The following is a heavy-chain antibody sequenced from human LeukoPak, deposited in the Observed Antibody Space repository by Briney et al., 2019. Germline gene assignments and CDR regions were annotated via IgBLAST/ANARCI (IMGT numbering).Heavy chain of an antibody. Sequence: GGSLRLSCVASGFSFSDYDLYWVRQAAGRGLEWVSALGTNGDAYYLGSVRGRFTISRENVKNSLYLQMNSLGVEDTAVYYCAREWRGIASHYHGMDVWGQGTTVTVSS. V-gene: IGHV3-13*01. J-gene: IGHJ6*02. CDR2: LGTNGDA. CDR1: GFSFSDYD. D-gene: IGHD6-6*01. CDR3: AREWRGIASHYHGMDV.